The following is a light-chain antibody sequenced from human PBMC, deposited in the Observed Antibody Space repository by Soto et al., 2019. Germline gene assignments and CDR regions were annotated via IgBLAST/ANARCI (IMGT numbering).Light chain of an antibody. CDR1: QSVTSSY. CDR2: GAF. CDR3: QQDGSSPFT. J-gene: IGKJ1*01. V-gene: IGKV3-20*01. Sequence: EFVFTLAPGTLHMHQPERATLSCRASQSVTSSYLAWYQQKPGQAPRLLIYGAFSRATGIPDRFSGSGSGTDFTLTISRLEPEDFAVYYCQQDGSSPFTFGPGTKVEIK.